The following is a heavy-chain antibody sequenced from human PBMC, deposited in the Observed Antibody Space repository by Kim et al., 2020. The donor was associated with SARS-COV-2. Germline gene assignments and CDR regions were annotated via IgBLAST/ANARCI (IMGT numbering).Heavy chain of an antibody. CDR3: TTTTREPVD. V-gene: IGHV4-59*01. J-gene: IGHJ4*02. CDR1: GVSIDTYY. Sequence: SETLSLTCTASGVSIDTYYWSWIRQPPGKGLECIGYIYYSGITNYNPSLGSRVTMSVDTSKNQFSLKLSSVTAADTGVYYCTTTTREPVDWGQGTLVTVSS. CDR2: IYYSGIT. D-gene: IGHD1-26*01.